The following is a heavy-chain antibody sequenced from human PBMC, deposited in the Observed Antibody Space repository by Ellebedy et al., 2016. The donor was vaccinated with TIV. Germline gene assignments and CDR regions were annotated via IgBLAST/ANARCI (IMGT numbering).Heavy chain of an antibody. CDR2: ISSGSSTI. CDR1: GFSFSNYN. V-gene: IGHV3-48*02. Sequence: GESLKISCAASGFSFSNYNMNWVRQAPGKGLEWVSCISSGSSTIYYADSVKGRFTISRDNSKKTVYLQMNSLRDDDSAVYYCAKGRGGGSDSSTPRYYFDYWGLGTLVTVSS. CDR3: AKGRGGGSDSSTPRYYFDY. D-gene: IGHD2-2*01. J-gene: IGHJ4*02.